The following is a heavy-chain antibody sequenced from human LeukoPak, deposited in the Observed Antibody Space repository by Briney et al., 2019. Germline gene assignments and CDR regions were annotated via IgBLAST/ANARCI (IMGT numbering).Heavy chain of an antibody. CDR3: AKSMGPSHYFDY. CDR1: GFTFSSYA. CDR2: ISGSGGST. Sequence: GGSLRLSCAASGFTFSSYAMSWVRQAPGKGLEWVSAISGSGGSTYYADSVKGRFTTSRDNSKNTLYLQMNSLRAEDTAVYYCAKSMGPSHYFDYWGQGTLVTVSS. V-gene: IGHV3-23*01. J-gene: IGHJ4*02.